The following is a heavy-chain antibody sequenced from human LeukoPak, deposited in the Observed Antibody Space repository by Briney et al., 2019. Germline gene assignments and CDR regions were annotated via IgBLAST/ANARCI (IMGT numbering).Heavy chain of an antibody. Sequence: GGSLRLSCAASGFTFSGSAMHWVRQASGKGLEWVGRIRSKANSYATAYAASVKGRFTISRDDSKNTAYLQMNSLKTEDTAVYYCTRHEAVAGTTDYWGQGTLVTVSS. CDR3: TRHEAVAGTTDY. J-gene: IGHJ4*02. CDR1: GFTFSGSA. CDR2: IRSKANSYAT. D-gene: IGHD6-19*01. V-gene: IGHV3-73*01.